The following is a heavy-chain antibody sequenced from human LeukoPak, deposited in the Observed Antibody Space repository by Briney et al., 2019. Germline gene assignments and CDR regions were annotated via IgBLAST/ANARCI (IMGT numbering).Heavy chain of an antibody. V-gene: IGHV3-23*01. CDR3: AKDDYDSSGYYPNWFDP. CDR2: ISGSGGST. J-gene: IGHJ5*02. Sequence: GGSLRLSCAASGFTFSSYAMSWVRQAPGKGLEWVSAISGSGGSTYYADSVKGRFTISRDNSKNTLYLQMNSLRAEDTAVYYCAKDDYDSSGYYPNWFDPWGQGTLVTVSS. D-gene: IGHD3-22*01. CDR1: GFTFSSYA.